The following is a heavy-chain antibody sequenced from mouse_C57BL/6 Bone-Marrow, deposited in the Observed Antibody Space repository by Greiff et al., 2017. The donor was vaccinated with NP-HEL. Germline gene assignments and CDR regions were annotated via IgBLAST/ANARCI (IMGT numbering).Heavy chain of an antibody. CDR2: IYPGDGDT. D-gene: IGHD6-1*01. J-gene: IGHJ2*01. V-gene: IGHV1-82*01. CDR3: ARGESWGAFFDY. Sequence: VQLQQSGPELVKPGASVKISCKASGYTFSTSWMNWMKQRPGKGLEWIGRIYPGDGDTHYSGNFEGKASLTVDNSSNSAYMHLSSLTSADSAVYFCARGESWGAFFDYWGQGTTLTVSS. CDR1: GYTFSTSW.